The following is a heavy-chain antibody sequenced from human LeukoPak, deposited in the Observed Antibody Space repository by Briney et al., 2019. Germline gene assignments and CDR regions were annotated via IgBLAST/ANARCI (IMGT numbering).Heavy chain of an antibody. D-gene: IGHD3-10*01. V-gene: IGHV1-3*01. CDR2: INAGNGNT. J-gene: IGHJ3*02. CDR1: GYTFTSYA. CDR3: ARPYGSGISDAFDI. Sequence: GASVKVSCKASGYTFTSYAMHWVRQAPGQRLEWMGWINAGNGNTKYSQKFQGRVTITRDTSASTAYMELSSLRSEDTAVYYCARPYGSGISDAFDIWGQGTMVTVSS.